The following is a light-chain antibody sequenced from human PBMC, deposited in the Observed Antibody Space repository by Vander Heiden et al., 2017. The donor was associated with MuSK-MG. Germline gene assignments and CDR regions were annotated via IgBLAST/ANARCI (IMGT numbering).Light chain of an antibody. J-gene: IGLJ1*01. V-gene: IGLV2-11*01. CDR3: CSYAGSFTPLYV. Sequence: QSALTQPRSVSGSPGQSVTISCTGHSSDIGGDHYVSWYHQHPGKAPNLMIYDVSKRPSGVPLRFSASKSGNTASLTISGLQAEDEADYYCCSYAGSFTPLYVFGTGTKVTVL. CDR2: DVS. CDR1: SSDIGGDHY.